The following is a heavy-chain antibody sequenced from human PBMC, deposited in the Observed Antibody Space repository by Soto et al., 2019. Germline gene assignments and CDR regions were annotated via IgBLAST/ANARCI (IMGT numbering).Heavy chain of an antibody. CDR3: ARMLRSSWGYYYYYSGMDV. Sequence: SWTMSLTSAVYGGSLSGYYWSWIRQPPGKGLEWIGEINHSGSTNYNPSLKSRVTISVDTSKNQFSLKLSSVTAADTAVYYCARMLRSSWGYYYYYSGMDVWGQGTTVTVSS. D-gene: IGHD6-13*01. J-gene: IGHJ6*02. CDR2: INHSGST. CDR1: GGSLSGYY. V-gene: IGHV4-34*01.